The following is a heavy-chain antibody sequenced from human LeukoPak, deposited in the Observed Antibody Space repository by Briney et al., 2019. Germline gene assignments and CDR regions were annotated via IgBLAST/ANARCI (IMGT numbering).Heavy chain of an antibody. Sequence: SETLSLTCTVSGGSIRSSSYYWGWIRQPPGKGLDWIGSIYYSGSTYYNASLKSRGTISVDTSKNQFSLKLNSVTAADTAVYFCARQVVAVAGTGYFDYWGQGTLVTVSS. V-gene: IGHV4-39*01. CDR3: ARQVVAVAGTGYFDY. CDR1: GGSIRSSSYY. CDR2: IYYSGST. D-gene: IGHD6-19*01. J-gene: IGHJ4*02.